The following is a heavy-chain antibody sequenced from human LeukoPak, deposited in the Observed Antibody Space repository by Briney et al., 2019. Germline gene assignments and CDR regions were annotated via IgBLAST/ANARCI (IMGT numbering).Heavy chain of an antibody. CDR3: ARGSGTFDY. V-gene: IGHV3-53*01. CDR1: GFPVSSNY. CDR2: IYSGGST. Sequence: PGGSLRLSCAASGFPVSSNYVSWVRQAPGKGLEWVSIIYSGGSTYYADSVKGRFTISRDNSKNTLYLQMNSLRAEDTAVYYCARGSGTFDYWGQGTLVTVSS. D-gene: IGHD3-3*01. J-gene: IGHJ4*02.